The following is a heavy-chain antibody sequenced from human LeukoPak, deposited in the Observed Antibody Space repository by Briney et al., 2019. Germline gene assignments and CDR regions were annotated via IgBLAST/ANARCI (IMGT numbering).Heavy chain of an antibody. D-gene: IGHD3-16*01. CDR1: GGSFSGYY. Sequence: SETLSLTCAVYGGSFSGYYWSWIRQPPGKGLEWIGEINHSGSTNYNPSLKSRVTISVDTSKNQFSLKLSSVTAADTAVYYCARIGYYYYYGMDVWGQGTTVSVSS. CDR2: INHSGST. CDR3: ARIGYYYYYGMDV. J-gene: IGHJ6*02. V-gene: IGHV4-34*01.